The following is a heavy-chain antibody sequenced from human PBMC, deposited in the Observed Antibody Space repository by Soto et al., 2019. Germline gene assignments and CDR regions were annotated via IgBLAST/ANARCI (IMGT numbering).Heavy chain of an antibody. CDR3: ARWGTTWGLDV. J-gene: IGHJ4*02. V-gene: IGHV3-30*19. Sequence: QVQLVESGGGVVQPGTSLRLSCVGSGFIFRSYVIHWVRQAPGKGLEWVALTSYDGSNTYYDDSVKGRFTISRDNSRNTVDLQMDSLSLEDTALYYCARWGTTWGLDVWGQGTLVSVSS. D-gene: IGHD2-21*01. CDR2: TSYDGSNT. CDR1: GFIFRSYV.